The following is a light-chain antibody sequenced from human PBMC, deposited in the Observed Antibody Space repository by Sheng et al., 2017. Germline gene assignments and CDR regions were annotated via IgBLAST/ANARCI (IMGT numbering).Light chain of an antibody. Sequence: EIVLTQSPATLSLSPGERATLSCRASQSVSSYLAWYQQKPGQAPRLLIYDASNRAAGIPARFSGSGSGTDFTLTISSLESEDFATYYCQQLNSYPWTFGQGTKVEIK. CDR1: QSVSSY. J-gene: IGKJ1*01. CDR2: DAS. V-gene: IGKV3-11*01. CDR3: QQLNSYPWT.